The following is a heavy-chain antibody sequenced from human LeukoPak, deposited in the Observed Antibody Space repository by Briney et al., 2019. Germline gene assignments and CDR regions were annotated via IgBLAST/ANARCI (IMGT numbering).Heavy chain of an antibody. Sequence: GGSLRLSCAASGFTFDDYGMHWVRQAPGKGLEWVSDISWNSGSIGYADSVKGRFTISRDNSKNTLYLQMNSLRAEDTAVYYCAKDRYSSSPPHFDYWGQGTLVTVSS. D-gene: IGHD6-6*01. CDR2: ISWNSGSI. V-gene: IGHV3-9*01. CDR3: AKDRYSSSPPHFDY. J-gene: IGHJ4*02. CDR1: GFTFDDYG.